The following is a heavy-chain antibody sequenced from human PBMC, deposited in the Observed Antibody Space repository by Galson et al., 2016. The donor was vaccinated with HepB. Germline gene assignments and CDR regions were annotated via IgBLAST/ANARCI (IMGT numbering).Heavy chain of an antibody. CDR2: INAGNGDT. D-gene: IGHD3-10*01. J-gene: IGHJ5*02. CDR3: ARVPSYYGSGSSRFDP. V-gene: IGHV1-3*01. Sequence: SCKASGYSFLTYAMHWVRQAPGQRLEWMGWINAGNGDTKYSQKLQGRVTITRDTSASTAYMELSSLRSEDTAVYYCARVPSYYGSGSSRFDPWGQGTLVTVSS. CDR1: GYSFLTYA.